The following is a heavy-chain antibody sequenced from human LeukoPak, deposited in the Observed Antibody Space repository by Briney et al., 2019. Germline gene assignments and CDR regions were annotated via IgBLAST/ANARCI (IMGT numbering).Heavy chain of an antibody. D-gene: IGHD3-22*01. Sequence: ASVKVSCKASGYTFTGYYMHWVRQAPGHGLEWMGRINPNSGGTNYAQKFQGRVTMTRDTSISTAYMELSRLRSDDTAVYYCATKASYDSSGYYYVSLDYWGQGTLVTVSS. V-gene: IGHV1-2*06. J-gene: IGHJ4*02. CDR1: GYTFTGYY. CDR3: ATKASYDSSGYYYVSLDY. CDR2: INPNSGGT.